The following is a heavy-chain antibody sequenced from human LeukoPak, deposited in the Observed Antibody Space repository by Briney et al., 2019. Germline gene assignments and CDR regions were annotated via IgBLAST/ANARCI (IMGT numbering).Heavy chain of an antibody. Sequence: ASVKVSCKASGYTFTDYYIHCVRQAPGQGLEWMGWINPNTGGTNYAQKFQGRVTMTRDTSITTAYMELSSLTSDDTAVYFCAPQLGRLTDYWGQGTLVTVSS. D-gene: IGHD7-27*01. V-gene: IGHV1-2*02. CDR1: GYTFTDYY. CDR3: APQLGRLTDY. J-gene: IGHJ4*02. CDR2: INPNTGGT.